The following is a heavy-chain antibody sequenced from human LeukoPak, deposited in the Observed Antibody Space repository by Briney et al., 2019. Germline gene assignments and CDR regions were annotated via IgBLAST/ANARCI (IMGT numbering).Heavy chain of an antibody. J-gene: IGHJ6*02. Sequence: GGSLRLSCAASGFTFSRNAMHWVRQAPGKGLEWVAFMSYEGSNKKYADSVKGRFTISRDNSKNTLYLQMNSLRAEDTAVYYCARAQGHYDILTGYLGNYYYYYGMDVWGQGTTVTVSS. V-gene: IGHV3-30*14. D-gene: IGHD3-9*01. CDR2: MSYEGSNK. CDR3: ARAQGHYDILTGYLGNYYYYYGMDV. CDR1: GFTFSRNA.